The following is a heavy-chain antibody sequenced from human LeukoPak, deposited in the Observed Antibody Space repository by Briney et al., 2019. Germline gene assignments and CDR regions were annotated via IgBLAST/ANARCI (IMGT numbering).Heavy chain of an antibody. CDR3: ARSGIKMVRGVIIKSPYHMDV. J-gene: IGHJ6*03. CDR1: GFTLSTYT. Sequence: GGSLRLSCAASGFTLSTYTMNWVRQAPGKGLEWVSSISSSSNYIYYADSVKGRFTISRDDAKNSLSLQMNSLRAEDTAVYYCARSGIKMVRGVIIKSPYHMDVWGKGTTVTVSS. V-gene: IGHV3-21*01. D-gene: IGHD3-10*01. CDR2: ISSSSNYI.